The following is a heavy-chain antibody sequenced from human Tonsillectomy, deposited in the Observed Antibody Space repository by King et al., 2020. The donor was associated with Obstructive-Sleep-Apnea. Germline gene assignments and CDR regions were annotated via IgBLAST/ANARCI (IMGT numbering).Heavy chain of an antibody. Sequence: VQLVESGGGVVQPGGSLRLSCAASGFTFSNYGMHWVRQAPGKGLEWVAFIRYDESDKCYVDSVKGRFPISRDDSKNTLYLQMNILGPDDTAVYYCARGGSYWYFDLWGRGTLVTVSS. CDR3: ARGGSYWYFDL. CDR2: IRYDESDK. CDR1: GFTFSNYG. D-gene: IGHD1-26*01. V-gene: IGHV3-30*02. J-gene: IGHJ2*01.